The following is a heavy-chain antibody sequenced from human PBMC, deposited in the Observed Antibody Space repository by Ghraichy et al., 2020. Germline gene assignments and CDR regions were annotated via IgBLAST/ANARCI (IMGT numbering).Heavy chain of an antibody. V-gene: IGHV3-30*02. J-gene: IGHJ4*02. CDR1: GFTFNTYG. CDR3: AKEHSQFQLRSLIALDY. Sequence: GGSLRLSCAASGFTFNTYGMHWVRQAPGKGLEWVAFLRYDGSNKYQADSVKGRFTISRDNSKNTLYLQMNSLRAEDTAVYFCAKEHSQFQLRSLIALDYWGQGTLVTVSS. D-gene: IGHD1-1*01. CDR2: LRYDGSNK.